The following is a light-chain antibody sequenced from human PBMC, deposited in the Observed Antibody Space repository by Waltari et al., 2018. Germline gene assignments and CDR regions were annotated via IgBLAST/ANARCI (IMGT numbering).Light chain of an antibody. V-gene: IGLV2-14*03. CDR3: SSYRSDNTLC. J-gene: IGLJ2*01. CDR2: DVS. Sequence: QSALTQPASVSGSPGQALTISCTGTSSDVGAYNYVSWYQQHPGKVPKLMIYDVSQRPSGLFIRFSASKAGNAAYLTIAGRQSEDEADYYCSSYRSDNTLCFGGGTKLTVL. CDR1: SSDVGAYNY.